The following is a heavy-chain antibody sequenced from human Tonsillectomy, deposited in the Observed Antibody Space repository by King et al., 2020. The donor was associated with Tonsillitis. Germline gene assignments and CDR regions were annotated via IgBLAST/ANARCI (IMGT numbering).Heavy chain of an antibody. J-gene: IGHJ6*02. Sequence: QLVQSGGGVVQPGKSLRLSCAASRFTLSHYAMHWVRQAPGKGLEGVALISFDEVNKLYEDSVRDRFTISSDNSKNTLYLQMNSLRAEDTAVDYCARDLRTITSYYDMDVWGQGTTVTVSS. CDR1: RFTLSHYA. CDR3: ARDLRTITSYYDMDV. CDR2: ISFDEVNK. V-gene: IGHV3-30*04.